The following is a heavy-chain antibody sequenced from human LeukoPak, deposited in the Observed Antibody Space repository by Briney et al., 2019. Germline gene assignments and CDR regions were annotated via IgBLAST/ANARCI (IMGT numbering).Heavy chain of an antibody. Sequence: SETLSLTCTVSGGSISSYYWSWIRQPPGKGLEWIGYIYYSGSTNYNPSLKSRVTISVDTSKNQFSLKLSSVTAADTAVYYCARWVLDSSGYYPSLWFDPWGQGTLVTVSS. J-gene: IGHJ5*02. CDR3: ARWVLDSSGYYPSLWFDP. D-gene: IGHD3-22*01. CDR2: IYYSGST. V-gene: IGHV4-59*01. CDR1: GGSISSYY.